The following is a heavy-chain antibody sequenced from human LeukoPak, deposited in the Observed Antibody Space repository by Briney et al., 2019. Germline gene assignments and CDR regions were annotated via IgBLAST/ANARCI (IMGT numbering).Heavy chain of an antibody. V-gene: IGHV3-21*01. CDR3: AREMVATIPPGN. CDR1: GFTFSSYS. D-gene: IGHD5-12*01. J-gene: IGHJ4*02. CDR2: ISSSSSYI. Sequence: KTGGSLRLSCAASGFTFSSYSMNWVRQAPGKGLEWVSSISSSSSYIYYADSVKGRFTISRDNAKNSLYLQMNSLRAEDSAVYYCAREMVATIPPGNWGQGTLVTVSS.